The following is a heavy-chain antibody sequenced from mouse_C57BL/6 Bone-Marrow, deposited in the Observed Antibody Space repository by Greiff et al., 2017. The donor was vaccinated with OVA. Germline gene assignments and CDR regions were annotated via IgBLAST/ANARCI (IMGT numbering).Heavy chain of an antibody. V-gene: IGHV14-4*01. J-gene: IGHJ4*01. CDR1: GFNIKDDY. CDR3: TTGLRPY. D-gene: IGHD2-4*01. Sequence: VQLQQSGAELVRPGASVKLSCTASGFNIKDDYMHWVKQRPEQGLEWIGWIDPENGDTEYASKFQGKATITADTSSNTAYLQLSSLTSEDTAVDYCTTGLRPYWGQGTSVTVSS. CDR2: IDPENGDT.